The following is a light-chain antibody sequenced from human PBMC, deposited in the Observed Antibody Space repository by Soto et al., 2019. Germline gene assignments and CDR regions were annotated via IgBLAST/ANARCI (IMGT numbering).Light chain of an antibody. CDR2: EVS. CDR3: SSYTSPNTLVI. J-gene: IGLJ2*01. CDR1: SSDVGAYDY. Sequence: QSALTQPASVSGSPGQSITISCTGTSSDVGAYDYVSWYQQHPGKAPKLMIYEVSYRPSGVSNRFSGSKSGNTASLTISGLQAEDEADYYCSSYTSPNTLVIFGGGTKLTVL. V-gene: IGLV2-14*03.